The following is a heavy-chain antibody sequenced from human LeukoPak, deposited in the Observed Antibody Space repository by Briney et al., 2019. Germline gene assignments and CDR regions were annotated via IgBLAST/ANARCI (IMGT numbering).Heavy chain of an antibody. CDR3: ARLARGPGGYVHGAFDY. D-gene: IGHD5-12*01. Sequence: ASVKVSCKASGGTFSSYAISWVRRAPGQGLEWMGGIIPIFGTANYAQKFQGRVTITADESTSTAYMELSSLRSEDTAVYYCARLARGPGGYVHGAFDYWGQGTLVTVSS. CDR1: GGTFSSYA. J-gene: IGHJ4*02. CDR2: IIPIFGTA. V-gene: IGHV1-69*01.